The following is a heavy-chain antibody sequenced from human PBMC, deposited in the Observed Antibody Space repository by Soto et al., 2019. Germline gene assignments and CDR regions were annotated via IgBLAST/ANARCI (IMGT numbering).Heavy chain of an antibody. J-gene: IGHJ4*02. CDR1: GGSFSGYY. V-gene: IGHV4-34*01. CDR2: INHSGST. CDR3: ASADYDFWSGYPTFDY. Sequence: QVQLQQWGAGLLKPSETLSLTCAVYGGSFSGYYWSWIRQPPGQGLEWIGEINHSGSTNYNPSLKSRVTISVDTAKNQFSLKLSSVTAADTAVYYCASADYDFWSGYPTFDYWGQGTLVTVSS. D-gene: IGHD3-3*01.